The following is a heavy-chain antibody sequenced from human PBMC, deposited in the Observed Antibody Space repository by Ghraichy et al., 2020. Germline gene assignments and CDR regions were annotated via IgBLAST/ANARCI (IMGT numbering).Heavy chain of an antibody. V-gene: IGHV3-48*02. CDR2: ISSSRSSI. Sequence: GALRLSCAASGFTFSRSSMTWVRQAPGKGLEWVSYISSSRSSIYYADSVKGRFTISRDNAKNSLYLQMNSLRDEDTAVYYCARGLPNPYYFDYWGQGTLVTVSS. CDR1: GFTFSRSS. J-gene: IGHJ4*02. CDR3: ARGLPNPYYFDY.